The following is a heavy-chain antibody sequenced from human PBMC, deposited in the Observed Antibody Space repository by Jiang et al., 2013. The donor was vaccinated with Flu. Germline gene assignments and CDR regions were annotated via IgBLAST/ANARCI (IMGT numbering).Heavy chain of an antibody. J-gene: IGHJ5*01. CDR1: GYTFTDYY. CDR3: ARDVADTSSSVWF. CDR2: INPNGGDT. V-gene: IGHV1-2*02. Sequence: GAEVKKPGASVKVSCKASGYTFTDYYMNWVRQAPGQRLEWMGWINPNGGDTNYAQKFEGRVTMTRDTPISTAYMELSRLTSDDTAVYYCARDVADTSSSVWF. D-gene: IGHD5-18*01.